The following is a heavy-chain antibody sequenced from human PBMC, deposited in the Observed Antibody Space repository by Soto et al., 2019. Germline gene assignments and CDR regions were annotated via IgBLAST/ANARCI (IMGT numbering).Heavy chain of an antibody. V-gene: IGHV4-39*01. Sequence: QLQLQESGPGLVKPSETLSLTCTVSGGSISSSSYYWGWIRQPPGKGLEWIGSIYYSGSTYYNPSLKSRVTISVDTSKNQFSLKLSSVTAADTAVYYCARIPTNWGSSTNIGAYFDYWGQGTLVTVSS. J-gene: IGHJ4*02. D-gene: IGHD7-27*01. CDR2: IYYSGST. CDR1: GGSISSSSYY. CDR3: ARIPTNWGSSTNIGAYFDY.